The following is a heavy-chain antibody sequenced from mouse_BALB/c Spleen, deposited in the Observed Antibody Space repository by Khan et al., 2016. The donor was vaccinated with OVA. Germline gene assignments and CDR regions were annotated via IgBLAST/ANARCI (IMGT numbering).Heavy chain of an antibody. CDR2: INPYNGAT. J-gene: IGHJ2*01. CDR1: GYIFTNYL. CDR3: ERGSWQSYYFDY. V-gene: IGHV1S136*01. Sequence: VQLQQSGPDLVKPGTSVKMSCKASGYIFTNYLIHWVKQKPGQGLEWIGYINPYNGATKYNEKFKGKATLTSDKSSITAYMELSSLTSEDSAVYSCERGSWQSYYFDYWGQGTTVTVSS. D-gene: IGHD6-1*01.